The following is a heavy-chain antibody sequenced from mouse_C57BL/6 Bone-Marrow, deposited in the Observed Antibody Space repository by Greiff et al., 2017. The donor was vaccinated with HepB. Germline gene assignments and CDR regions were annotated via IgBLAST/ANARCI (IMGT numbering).Heavy chain of an antibody. Sequence: VQLQQPGAELVKPGASVKLSCKASGYTFTSYWMQWVKQRPGQGLEWIGENDPSDSYTNYNQKFKGKATLTVDTSSSTAYMQLSSLTSEDSAVYYCARSFAYWGQGTLVTVSA. CDR1: GYTFTSYW. J-gene: IGHJ3*01. CDR3: ARSFAY. CDR2: NDPSDSYT. V-gene: IGHV1-50*01.